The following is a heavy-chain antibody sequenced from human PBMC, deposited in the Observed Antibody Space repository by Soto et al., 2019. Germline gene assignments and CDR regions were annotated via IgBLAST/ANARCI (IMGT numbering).Heavy chain of an antibody. CDR1: GFTVSSNY. V-gene: IGHV3-66*04. J-gene: IGHJ4*02. CDR3: ARHGYRYGGGCVDY. D-gene: IGHD5-18*01. CDR2: IYSGGSA. Sequence: EVQLVESGGGLVQPGGSLRLSCAASGFTVSSNYMSWVRQAPGKGLEWVSVIYSGGSAYYADSVKGRFTISRDNSKNTLYLEMNSLSAEDTAVYYCARHGYRYGGGCVDYWGQGTLVTVSS.